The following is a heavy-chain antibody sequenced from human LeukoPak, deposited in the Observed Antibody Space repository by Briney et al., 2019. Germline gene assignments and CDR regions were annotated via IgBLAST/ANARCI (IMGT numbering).Heavy chain of an antibody. D-gene: IGHD5-12*01. Sequence: PGGSLRLSCAASGFTVSSNYMSWVRQAPGKGLEWVSVIYSGGSTYYADSVKGRFTISRDNSKNTVYLQMNSLRAEDTAVYYCARGGYSGYDWVDYWGQGTLVTVSS. V-gene: IGHV3-66*01. CDR1: GFTVSSNY. CDR2: IYSGGST. CDR3: ARGGYSGYDWVDY. J-gene: IGHJ4*02.